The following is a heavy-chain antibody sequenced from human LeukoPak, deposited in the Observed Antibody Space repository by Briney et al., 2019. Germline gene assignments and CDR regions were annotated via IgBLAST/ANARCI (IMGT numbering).Heavy chain of an antibody. Sequence: AGGSLRLSCAASGFTFSSYWMSWVRQAPGKGLEWVANIKQDGSEKYYVDSVKGRFTISRDNAKNSLYLQMNSLRAEDTAVYYCARDRPHPITMSRMDVWGQGTTVTVSS. J-gene: IGHJ6*02. CDR2: IKQDGSEK. CDR1: GFTFSSYW. V-gene: IGHV3-7*01. D-gene: IGHD3-10*02. CDR3: ARDRPHPITMSRMDV.